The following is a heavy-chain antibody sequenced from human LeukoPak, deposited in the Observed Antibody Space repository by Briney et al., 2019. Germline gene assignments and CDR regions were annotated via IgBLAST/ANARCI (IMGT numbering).Heavy chain of an antibody. Sequence: PSETLSLTCTVSGGSISSYYWSWIRQPPGKGLEWIGEINHSGSTNYNPSLKSRVTISVDTSKNQFSLKLSSVTAADTAVYYCARDAAVDNAFDIWGQGTMVTVSS. V-gene: IGHV4-59*01. D-gene: IGHD5-12*01. CDR3: ARDAAVDNAFDI. CDR1: GGSISSYY. CDR2: INHSGST. J-gene: IGHJ3*02.